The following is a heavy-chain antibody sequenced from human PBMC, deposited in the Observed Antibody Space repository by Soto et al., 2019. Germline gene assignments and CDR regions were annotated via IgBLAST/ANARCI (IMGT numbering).Heavy chain of an antibody. CDR3: AKDLGIGFGTLYYNYGMDV. D-gene: IGHD3-10*01. CDR2: ISGSGGSR. J-gene: IGHJ6*02. V-gene: IGHV3-23*01. CDR1: GFTFSNYA. Sequence: EVQVLESGGGLEQPGGSLRVSCAASGFTFSNYAMSWVRQAPGKGLEWVSRISGSGGSRNYAGSVKGRFTISRDNSKNMLYLQMNSLRAEDTAVYYCAKDLGIGFGTLYYNYGMDVWGQGTTVTVSS.